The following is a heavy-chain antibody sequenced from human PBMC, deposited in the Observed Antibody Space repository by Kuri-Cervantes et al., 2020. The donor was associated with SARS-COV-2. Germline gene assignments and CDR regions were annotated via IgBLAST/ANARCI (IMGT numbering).Heavy chain of an antibody. CDR2: ISSSSSTI. CDR3: ARGVHEQLYDSSGYYSAEYFQH. Sequence: GGSLRLSCAASGLTFSSYSMNWVRQAPGKGLEWVSYISSSSSTIYYADSVKGRFTISRDNAKNSLYLQMNSLRAEDTAVYYCARGVHEQLYDSSGYYSAEYFQHWGQGTLVTVSS. J-gene: IGHJ1*01. CDR1: GLTFSSYS. D-gene: IGHD3-22*01. V-gene: IGHV3-48*01.